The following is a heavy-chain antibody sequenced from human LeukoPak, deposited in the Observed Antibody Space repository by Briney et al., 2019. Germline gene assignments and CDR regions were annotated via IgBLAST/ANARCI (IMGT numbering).Heavy chain of an antibody. J-gene: IGHJ4*02. D-gene: IGHD6-6*01. V-gene: IGHV3-74*01. Sequence: GGSLRLSCTASGFSFSGHWMHWARQLPGKGLVWVSRISPTGSTTSYADSVKGRFTVSRYNAKSTLYLQVSNLRAEDTAVYYCARGPNSNWSGLDFWGQGTLLTVSS. CDR2: ISPTGSTT. CDR3: ARGPNSNWSGLDF. CDR1: GFSFSGHW.